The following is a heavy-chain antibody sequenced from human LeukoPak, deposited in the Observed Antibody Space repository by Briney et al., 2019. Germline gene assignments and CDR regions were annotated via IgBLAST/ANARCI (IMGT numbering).Heavy chain of an antibody. CDR2: ISSSSSTI. Sequence: AGGSLRLSCAASGFTFSSYSMNWVRQAPGKGLEWVSYISSSSSTIYYADSVKGRFTISRDNAKNSLYLQMNSLRAEDTAVYYCARDHTPRLYFWSGPTDWGQGTLVTVSS. CDR3: ARDHTPRLYFWSGPTD. CDR1: GFTFSSYS. J-gene: IGHJ4*02. V-gene: IGHV3-48*01. D-gene: IGHD3-3*01.